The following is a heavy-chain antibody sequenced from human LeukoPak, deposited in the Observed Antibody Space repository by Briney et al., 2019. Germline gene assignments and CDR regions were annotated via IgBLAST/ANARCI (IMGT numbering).Heavy chain of an antibody. CDR3: ASGVETSMGNDY. Sequence: PGGSLRLSCAASGFTFSSYGMHWVRQAPGKGLEWVAVISYDGSNKYYADSVKGRFTISRDNSKNTLYLQMNSLRAEDTAVYYCASGVETSMGNDYWGQGTLVTVSS. V-gene: IGHV3-30*03. D-gene: IGHD5-18*01. J-gene: IGHJ4*02. CDR2: ISYDGSNK. CDR1: GFTFSSYG.